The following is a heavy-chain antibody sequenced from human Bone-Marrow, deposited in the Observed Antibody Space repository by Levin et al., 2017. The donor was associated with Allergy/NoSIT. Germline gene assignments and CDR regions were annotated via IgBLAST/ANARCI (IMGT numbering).Heavy chain of an antibody. Sequence: PGGSLRLSCAASGFTFSSYGMHWVRQAPGKGLEWVAVISYDGSNKYYADSVKGRFTISRDNSKNTLYLQMNSLRAEDTAVYYCAKDSGDSSGSFDYWGQGTLVTVSS. D-gene: IGHD3-22*01. V-gene: IGHV3-30*18. J-gene: IGHJ4*02. CDR1: GFTFSSYG. CDR2: ISYDGSNK. CDR3: AKDSGDSSGSFDY.